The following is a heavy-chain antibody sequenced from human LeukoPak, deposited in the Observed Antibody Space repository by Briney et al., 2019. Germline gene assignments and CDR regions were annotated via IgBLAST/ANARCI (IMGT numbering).Heavy chain of an antibody. CDR1: GGSISSHY. J-gene: IGHJ4*02. D-gene: IGHD1-20*01. CDR2: IYYSGST. CDR3: ARAHNWNPSDY. V-gene: IGHV4-59*11. Sequence: SETLSLTCTVSGGSISSHYWSWIRQPPGKGLEWIGYIYYSGSTNYNPSLKSRVTISVDTSKNQFSLKLSSVTAADTAVYYCARAHNWNPSDYWGQGTLVTVSS.